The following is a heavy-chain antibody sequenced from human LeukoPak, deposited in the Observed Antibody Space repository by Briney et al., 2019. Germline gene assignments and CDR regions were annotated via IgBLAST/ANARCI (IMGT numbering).Heavy chain of an antibody. D-gene: IGHD3-3*01. CDR2: NSWNSGSI. J-gene: IGHJ4*02. CDR3: AKDRGSGYYTGDFDY. Sequence: GGSLRLSCAASGFTFDDYAMHWVRQAPGKGLEWVSGNSWNSGSIGYADSVKGRFTISRDSAKNSLYLQMNSLRAEDTALYYCAKDRGSGYYTGDFDYWGQGTLVTVSS. CDR1: GFTFDDYA. V-gene: IGHV3-9*01.